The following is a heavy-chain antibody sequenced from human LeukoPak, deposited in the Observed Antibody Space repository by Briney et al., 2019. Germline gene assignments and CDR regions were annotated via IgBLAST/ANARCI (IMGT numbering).Heavy chain of an antibody. CDR3: ARDPSTTVTTSPSHFWYFDL. V-gene: IGHV1-46*01. D-gene: IGHD4-17*01. Sequence: GASVKVSCKASGYTFTSYYMHWVRQAPGQGLEWMGIINPSGGSTSYAQKSQGRVTMTRDTSTSTVYMELSSLRSEDTAVYYCARDPSTTVTTSPSHFWYFDLWGRGILVTVSS. CDR1: GYTFTSYY. CDR2: INPSGGST. J-gene: IGHJ2*01.